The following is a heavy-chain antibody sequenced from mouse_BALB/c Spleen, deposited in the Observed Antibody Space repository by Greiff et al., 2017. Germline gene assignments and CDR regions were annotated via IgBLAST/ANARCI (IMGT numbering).Heavy chain of an antibody. CDR1: GFTFSDYY. Sequence: EVKLVESGGGLVKPGGSLKLSCAASGFTFSDYYLYWVRQTPENRLEWVATISDGGSYSYYPVSVSGPFTIARANAKNYLYLQISSLKSEDTAMYDCEREGNYEYDEDYWGQGTTLTVSS. J-gene: IGHJ2*01. V-gene: IGHV5-4*02. D-gene: IGHD2-4*01. CDR2: ISDGGSYS. CDR3: EREGNYEYDEDY.